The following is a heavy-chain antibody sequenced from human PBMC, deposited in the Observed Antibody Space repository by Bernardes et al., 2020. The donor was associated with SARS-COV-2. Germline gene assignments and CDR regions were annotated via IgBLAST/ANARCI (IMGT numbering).Heavy chain of an antibody. CDR1: GYTFSSYD. Sequence: ASVKVSCKASGYTFSSYDINWVRQATGQGLEWMGWMNPNSGNTGYAQKFQGRVTMTRNTSISTAYMELSSLRSEDTAVYYCARGDWRCTTTSCYNYWGQGTLVTVSS. J-gene: IGHJ4*02. CDR3: ARGDWRCTTTSCYNY. CDR2: MNPNSGNT. D-gene: IGHD2-2*02. V-gene: IGHV1-8*01.